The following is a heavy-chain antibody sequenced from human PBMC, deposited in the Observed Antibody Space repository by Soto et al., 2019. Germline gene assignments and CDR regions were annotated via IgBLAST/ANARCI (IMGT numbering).Heavy chain of an antibody. CDR1: GGSISSGCYS. J-gene: IGHJ4*02. CDR3: AYFPGY. CDR2: IYHSGST. V-gene: IGHV4-30-2*01. Sequence: SETLSLTCAVSGGSISSGCYSWSWIRQPPGKGLEWIGYIYHSGSTYYNPSLKGRFTISRDNAKNSLYLQMNSLRAEDTAVYYCAYFPGYWGQGTLVTVSS.